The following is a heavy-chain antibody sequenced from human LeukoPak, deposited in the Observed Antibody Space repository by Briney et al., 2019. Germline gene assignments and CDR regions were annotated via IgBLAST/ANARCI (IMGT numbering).Heavy chain of an antibody. CDR2: IYTSGST. J-gene: IGHJ4*02. CDR1: GGSISSGGYY. CDR3: ARDLAAAGFDY. Sequence: SSETLSLTCTVSGGSISSGGYYWSWIRQPPGKGLEWIGRIYTSGSTNYNPSLKSRVTISVDTSKNQFSLKLSSVTAADTAVYYCARDLAAAGFDYWGQGTLVTVSS. D-gene: IGHD6-13*01. V-gene: IGHV4-61*02.